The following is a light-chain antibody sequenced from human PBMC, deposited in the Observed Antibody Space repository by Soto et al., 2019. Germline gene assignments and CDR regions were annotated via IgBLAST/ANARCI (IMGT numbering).Light chain of an antibody. Sequence: EIVLTQSPSTLSFSPGERATLSCRASQSVSSQLAWYQQKPGQAPRLLMYDASNRAPGIPARFSGSGSGTDFTLTISSLEPEDFAVYYCQQSSDWPLTFGGGTKVEIK. CDR2: DAS. CDR3: QQSSDWPLT. V-gene: IGKV3-11*01. J-gene: IGKJ4*01. CDR1: QSVSSQ.